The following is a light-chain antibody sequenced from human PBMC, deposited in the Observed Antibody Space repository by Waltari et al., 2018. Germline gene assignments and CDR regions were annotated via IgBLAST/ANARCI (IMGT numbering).Light chain of an antibody. CDR3: HQRTSWPLT. CDR1: QSVTTS. CDR2: DAS. J-gene: IGKJ4*01. Sequence: EIVLTQSPATLSLSPGERATLSCRASQSVTTSLAWYQQKPGQAPRLLIFDASDRATGVPARFSGSGSGTDFTLTISSLEPEDFAVYFCHQRTSWPLTFGGGTQVELK. V-gene: IGKV3-11*01.